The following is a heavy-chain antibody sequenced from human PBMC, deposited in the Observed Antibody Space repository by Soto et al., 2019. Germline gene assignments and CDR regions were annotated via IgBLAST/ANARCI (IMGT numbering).Heavy chain of an antibody. J-gene: IGHJ4*02. CDR3: ARQIYDSDTGPNFQYYFDS. D-gene: IGHD3-22*01. V-gene: IGHV5-10-1*01. CDR2: IDPSDSQT. CDR1: GYSFAGYW. Sequence: GESLKISCKGSGYSFAGYWITWVRQKPGKGLEWMGRIDPSDSQTYYSPSFRGHVTISVTRSITTVFLQWSSLRASDTAMYYCARQIYDSDTGPNFQYYFDSWGQGTPVTVS.